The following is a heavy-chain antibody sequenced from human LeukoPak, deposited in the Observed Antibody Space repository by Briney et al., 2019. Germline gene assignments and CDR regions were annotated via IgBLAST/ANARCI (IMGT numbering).Heavy chain of an antibody. CDR3: ARVQRYYFDY. J-gene: IGHJ4*02. Sequence: GGSLRLSCEASGFTFSSYAMSWVRQAPGKGLEWVSGISGSGDTTYYADSVKGRFTISRDNAKNSLYLQMNSLRAEDTAVYYCARVQRYYFDYWGQGTLVTVSS. CDR2: ISGSGDTT. CDR1: GFTFSSYA. D-gene: IGHD6-25*01. V-gene: IGHV3-23*01.